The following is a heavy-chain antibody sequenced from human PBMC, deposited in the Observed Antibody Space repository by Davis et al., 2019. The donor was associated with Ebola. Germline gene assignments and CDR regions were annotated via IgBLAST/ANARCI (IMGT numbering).Heavy chain of an antibody. CDR1: GYTFTSYA. CDR2: INPHNGNT. CDR3: ARGGITMMVVPRDYYYGLDV. V-gene: IGHV1-3*01. J-gene: IGHJ6*02. D-gene: IGHD3-22*01. Sequence: AASVKVSCKASGYTFTSYAMHWVRQAPGQRLEWMGWINPHNGNTNYAQNVQGRVTMTTDTSTSTAYMEVGSLRSDDTAVYFCARGGITMMVVPRDYYYGLDVWGQGTTVTVSS.